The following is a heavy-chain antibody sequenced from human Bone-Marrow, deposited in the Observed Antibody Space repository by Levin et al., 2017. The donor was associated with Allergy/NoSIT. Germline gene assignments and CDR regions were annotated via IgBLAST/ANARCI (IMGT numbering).Heavy chain of an antibody. D-gene: IGHD6-13*01. J-gene: IGHJ4*02. V-gene: IGHV1-2*06. CDR1: GYTFADYY. CDR2: INPDTGGT. Sequence: GESLKISCKASGYTFADYYMHWVRQAPGQRFEWLGRINPDTGGTNYAQRFQGRVTMTRDTSISTAYMDLTRLTSDDTALYYCARGGGVAAAGNHYDYWGQGTLVTVSS. CDR3: ARGGGVAAAGNHYDY.